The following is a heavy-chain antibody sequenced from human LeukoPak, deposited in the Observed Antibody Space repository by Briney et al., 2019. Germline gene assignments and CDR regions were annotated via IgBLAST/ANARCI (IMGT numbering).Heavy chain of an antibody. CDR3: AKDPYVIAARGAHFDY. J-gene: IGHJ4*02. Sequence: GGSLRLSCAASGFTFSSYGMHWVRQAPGKGLEWVAVIWYDGSNKYYADSVKGRFTISRDNSKNTLYLQMNSLRAEDTAVYYCAKDPYVIAARGAHFDYWGQGTLVTVSS. D-gene: IGHD6-6*01. V-gene: IGHV3-30*02. CDR2: IWYDGSNK. CDR1: GFTFSSYG.